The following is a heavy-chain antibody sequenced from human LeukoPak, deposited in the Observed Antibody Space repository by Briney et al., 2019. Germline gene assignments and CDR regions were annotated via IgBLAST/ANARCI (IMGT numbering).Heavy chain of an antibody. D-gene: IGHD3-3*01. CDR2: ISYDGSNK. J-gene: IGHJ5*02. CDR1: GFTFSSYG. CDR3: AKGSPSGRYDFWSGYSDLHNWFDP. V-gene: IGHV3-30*18. Sequence: GGSLRLSCAASGFTFSSYGMHWVRQAPGKGLEWVAVISYDGSNKYYADSVKGRFTISRDNSKNTLYLQMNSLRAEDTAVYYCAKGSPSGRYDFWSGYSDLHNWFDPWGQGTLVTVSS.